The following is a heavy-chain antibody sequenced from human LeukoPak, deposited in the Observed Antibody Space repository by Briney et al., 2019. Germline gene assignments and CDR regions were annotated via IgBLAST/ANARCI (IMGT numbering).Heavy chain of an antibody. CDR3: AKTRPLDSSSWSHGDY. V-gene: IGHV3-NL1*01. CDR1: GFTFSSYG. J-gene: IGHJ4*02. Sequence: GRSLRLSCAASGFTFSSYGMHWVRQAPGKGLEWVSVIYSGGSTYYADSVKGRFTISRDNSKNTLYLQMNSLRAEDTAVYYCAKTRPLDSSSWSHGDYWGQGTLVTVSS. D-gene: IGHD6-13*01. CDR2: IYSGGST.